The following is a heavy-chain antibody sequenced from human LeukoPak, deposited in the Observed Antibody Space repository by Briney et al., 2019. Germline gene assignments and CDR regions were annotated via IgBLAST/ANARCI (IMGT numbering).Heavy chain of an antibody. V-gene: IGHV1-69*13. CDR3: ARGIEEYSKSSGWFDP. Sequence: SVKVSCKASGGTFNIYAIYWVRQAPGQGLEWMGGIIPLFGSPNYAQKFQGRVTISADESTKTAYMELNSLRSEDTAAYYCARGIEEYSKSSGWFDPWGQGTLVIVSS. D-gene: IGHD6-6*01. CDR1: GGTFNIYA. CDR2: IIPLFGSP. J-gene: IGHJ5*02.